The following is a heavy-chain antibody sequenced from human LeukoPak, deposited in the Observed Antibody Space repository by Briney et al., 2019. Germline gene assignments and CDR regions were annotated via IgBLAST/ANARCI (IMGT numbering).Heavy chain of an antibody. J-gene: IGHJ3*02. Sequence: PGGSLRLSCAASGFTFSSYEMNWVRQAPGKGLEWVSYISGSGNTIAYADSVKGHFTISRENAKNSLYLQMNSLRAEDTAVYYCVSRADRGEFDIWGQGTMVTVSS. CDR2: ISGSGNTI. CDR1: GFTFSSYE. V-gene: IGHV3-48*03. CDR3: VSRADRGEFDI. D-gene: IGHD3-10*01.